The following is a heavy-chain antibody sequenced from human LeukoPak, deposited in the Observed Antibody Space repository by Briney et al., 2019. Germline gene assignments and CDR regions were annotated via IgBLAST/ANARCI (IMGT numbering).Heavy chain of an antibody. CDR1: GGSISSNY. D-gene: IGHD3-10*01. J-gene: IGHJ4*02. CDR3: ARSYGSGSYFDQ. CDR2: ISNTGST. V-gene: IGHV4-59*01. Sequence: PSETRSLTCTVSGGSISSNYWSWIRQPPGKGLEWIGYISNTGSTKYNPSLKSRVIISIDTSKNQFSLKLTSVTAADTAVFYCARSYGSGSYFDQWGQGTLVTVSS.